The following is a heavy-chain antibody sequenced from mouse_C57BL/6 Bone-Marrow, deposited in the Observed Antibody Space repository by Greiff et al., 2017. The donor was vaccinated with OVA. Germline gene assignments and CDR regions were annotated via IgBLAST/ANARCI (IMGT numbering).Heavy chain of an antibody. D-gene: IGHD4-1*01. J-gene: IGHJ3*01. CDR1: GFTFSSYT. V-gene: IGHV5-9*01. Sequence: EVQRVESGGGLVKPGGSLKLSCAASGFTFSSYTMSWVRQTPEKRLEWVATISGGGGNTYYPDSVKGRFTISRDNAKNTLYLQMSSLRSEDTALYYCAREAAGTLFAYWGQGTLVTVSA. CDR3: AREAAGTLFAY. CDR2: ISGGGGNT.